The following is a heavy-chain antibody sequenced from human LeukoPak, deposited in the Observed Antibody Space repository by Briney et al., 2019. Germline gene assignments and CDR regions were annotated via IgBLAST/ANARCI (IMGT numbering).Heavy chain of an antibody. CDR3: ARVTNSLAFDI. J-gene: IGHJ3*02. CDR1: GDSISSTTYY. V-gene: IGHV4-39*06. Sequence: SETLSLTCTVSGDSISSTTYYWGWIRQPPGRGLAWIANIFYSGSTYYNLSLKSRVTISLDTSKNQFPLRLSSVTAADTAVYYCARVTNSLAFDIWGQGTMVTVSS. D-gene: IGHD2-8*01. CDR2: IFYSGST.